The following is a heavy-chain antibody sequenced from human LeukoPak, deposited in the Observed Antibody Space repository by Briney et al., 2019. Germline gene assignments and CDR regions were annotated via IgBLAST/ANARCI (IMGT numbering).Heavy chain of an antibody. Sequence: SETLSLTCTVSGGSISSSSYYWGGIRQPPGKGLEWIGSIYYSGSTYYNPSLKSRVTISVHTSNNQFSLRLRSVTAADTAVYYCASLVAGTWGTDYWGQGTLVTVSS. J-gene: IGHJ4*02. CDR1: GGSISSSSYY. CDR3: ASLVAGTWGTDY. CDR2: IYYSGST. D-gene: IGHD6-19*01. V-gene: IGHV4-39*01.